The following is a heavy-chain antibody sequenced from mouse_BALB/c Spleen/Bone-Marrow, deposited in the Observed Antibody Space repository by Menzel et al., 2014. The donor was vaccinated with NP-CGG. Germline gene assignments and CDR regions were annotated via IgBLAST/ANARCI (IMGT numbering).Heavy chain of an antibody. V-gene: IGHV1-7*01. CDR2: ITPSTGYI. Sequence: QVQLQQSGAEPAQPGDSVKMSCKASGYTFTSYWMHWIKQRPGQGLEWFGYITPSTGYIEYNQKFKDKATLTADKSSSTAYMQLSSLTSEDSAVYYCARPRFAYWGQGTLVTVSA. CDR1: GYTFTSYW. CDR3: ARPRFAY. J-gene: IGHJ3*01.